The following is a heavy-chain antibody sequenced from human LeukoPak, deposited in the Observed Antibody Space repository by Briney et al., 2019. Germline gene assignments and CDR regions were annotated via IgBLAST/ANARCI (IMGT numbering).Heavy chain of an antibody. V-gene: IGHV3-53*01. CDR3: AGGYTNTRSALWAFDI. D-gene: IGHD6-13*01. CDR1: GFSVSNKY. CDR2: TYTDDSA. J-gene: IGHJ3*02. Sequence: PGGSLRLSCAASGFSVSNKYMSGVRQAPGEGLEWVALTYTDDSAHYADYVQGRFAISRDNSKNTLSLQLNSLRAEDSALYYCAGGYTNTRSALWAFDIWGRGTMVTVSS.